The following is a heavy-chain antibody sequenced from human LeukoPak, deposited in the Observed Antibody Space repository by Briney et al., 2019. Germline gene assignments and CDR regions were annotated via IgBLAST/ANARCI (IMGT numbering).Heavy chain of an antibody. D-gene: IGHD2-2*02. Sequence: GGSLRLSCAASGFTFSIYAMSGVRQAPGKGLEWVSAISGSGGNTYYADSVKGRFTISRDNSKNTLYLQMNSLRAEDTAVYYCANLGNCSTTSCYMEAFDIWGQGTMVTVSS. J-gene: IGHJ3*02. CDR2: ISGSGGNT. CDR1: GFTFSIYA. V-gene: IGHV3-23*01. CDR3: ANLGNCSTTSCYMEAFDI.